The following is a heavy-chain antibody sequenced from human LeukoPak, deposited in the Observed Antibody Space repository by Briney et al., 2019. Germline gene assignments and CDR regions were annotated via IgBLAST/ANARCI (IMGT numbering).Heavy chain of an antibody. CDR2: IYPGDSDT. J-gene: IGHJ1*01. D-gene: IGHD6-19*01. CDR3: ARPTRSGWYSPPWQH. CDR1: GYSFTSYW. V-gene: IGHV5-51*01. Sequence: GESLKISYKGSGYSFTSYWIGWVRQIPGKGLEWMGIIYPGDSDTRYSPSFQGQVTISADKSISTAYLQWSSLKASDTAMYYCARPTRSGWYSPPWQHWGQGTLVTVSS.